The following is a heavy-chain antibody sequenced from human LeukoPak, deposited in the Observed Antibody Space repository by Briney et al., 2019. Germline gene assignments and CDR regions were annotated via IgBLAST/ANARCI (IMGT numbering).Heavy chain of an antibody. CDR2: IYASGTT. V-gene: IGHV4-4*07. CDR1: GGSINNYY. J-gene: IGHJ4*02. D-gene: IGHD3-10*01. CDR3: ARSDYGSGTYAGSDY. Sequence: SETLSLTCTVSGGSINNYYWSWIRQAAGKGLEWIGRIYASGTTNYNPSLKSRVTMSVDTSKNQFSLNLTSVTAADTAVYFCARSDYGSGTYAGSDYWGQGTLVTVSS.